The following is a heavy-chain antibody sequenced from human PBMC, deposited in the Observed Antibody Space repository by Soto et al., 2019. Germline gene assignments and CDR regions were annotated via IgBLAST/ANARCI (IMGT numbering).Heavy chain of an antibody. CDR3: ARVHSKLGREDAFDY. Sequence: ASVKVSCKASGYTFTGYYMHWVRQAPGQGLEWMGWINPNSGGTNYAQKFQGRVTMTRDTSISTAYMELSRLRSDDTAVYYCARVHSKLGREDAFDYWGQGTLVTVSS. V-gene: IGHV1-2*02. J-gene: IGHJ4*02. CDR1: GYTFTGYY. CDR2: INPNSGGT. D-gene: IGHD7-27*01.